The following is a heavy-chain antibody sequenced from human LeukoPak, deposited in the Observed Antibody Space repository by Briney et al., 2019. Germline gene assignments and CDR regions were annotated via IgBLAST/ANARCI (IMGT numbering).Heavy chain of an antibody. J-gene: IGHJ4*02. CDR1: GGSISSGNYY. CDR2: IHTSGST. V-gene: IGHV4-61*02. D-gene: IGHD1-26*01. CDR3: GRRELSGTYLFDY. Sequence: PSETLSLTCTVSGGSISSGNYYLSWIRQPAGKGLEWIGRIHTSGSTNYNPSLKSRITISVDTSKNQFSLKLSSVTAADTAVYYCGRRELSGTYLFDYWGQGTPVTVSS.